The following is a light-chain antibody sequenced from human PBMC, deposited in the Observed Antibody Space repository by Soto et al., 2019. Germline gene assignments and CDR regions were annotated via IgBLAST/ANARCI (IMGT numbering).Light chain of an antibody. J-gene: IGKJ5*01. CDR1: QSVRSNY. CDR2: AAS. Sequence: ENVLTQSPGTLSLSPGERATLSCRASQSVRSNYVAWYQQKPGQAPRLLISAASSRATGVPERFSGSGSGTDFTLTISRLEPEDFALYYCQQYGSSPITFGQGTRLDIK. CDR3: QQYGSSPIT. V-gene: IGKV3-20*01.